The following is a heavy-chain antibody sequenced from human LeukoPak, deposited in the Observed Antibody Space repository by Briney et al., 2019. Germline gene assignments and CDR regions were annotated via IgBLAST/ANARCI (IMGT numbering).Heavy chain of an antibody. CDR2: ISGSGGST. V-gene: IGHV3-23*01. CDR3: AKILGLDSGYEDVDY. J-gene: IGHJ4*02. D-gene: IGHD5-12*01. CDR1: GFTFSSYA. Sequence: GGSLRLSCAASGFTFSSYAMSWVRQAPEKGLEWVSAISGSGGSTYYADSVKGRFTIPRDNSKNTLYLQMISLRAEDTAVYYCAKILGLDSGYEDVDYWGQGTLVTVSS.